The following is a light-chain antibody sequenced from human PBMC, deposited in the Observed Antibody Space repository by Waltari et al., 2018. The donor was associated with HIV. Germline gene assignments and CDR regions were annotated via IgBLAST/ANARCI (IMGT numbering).Light chain of an antibody. CDR2: DVN. CDR3: CSYAGSNTFYV. J-gene: IGLJ1*01. V-gene: IGLV2-11*01. CDR1: SRDIGGYNY. Sequence: QSALTQPRSVSGSPGQTVTISCRGTSRDIGGYNYVSWSQQHPAEAPRLMIYDVNKRPSGVPDRFSGSKSGNTASLTISGLQAEDEADYYCCSYAGSNTFYVFGTGTEVTVL.